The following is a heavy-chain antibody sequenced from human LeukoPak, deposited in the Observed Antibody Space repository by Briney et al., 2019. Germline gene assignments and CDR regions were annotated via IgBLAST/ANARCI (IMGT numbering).Heavy chain of an antibody. J-gene: IGHJ6*04. V-gene: IGHV2-70*01. CDR2: IDWDDDK. CDR3: ARMPSYNYYDSSGYSNYYYYYGMDV. CDR1: GFSLSTSGMC. Sequence: SGPALVKPTQTLTLTCTFSGFSLSTSGMCVSWIRQPPGKALEWLALIDWDDDKYYSTSLKTRLTISKDTSKNQVVLTMTNMDPVDTATYYCARMPSYNYYDSSGYSNYYYYYGMDVWGKGTMVTVSS. D-gene: IGHD3-22*01.